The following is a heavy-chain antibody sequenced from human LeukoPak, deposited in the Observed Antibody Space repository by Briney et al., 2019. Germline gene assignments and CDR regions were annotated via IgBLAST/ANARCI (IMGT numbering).Heavy chain of an antibody. Sequence: GGSLRLSCAASGFTFSSYEMNWVRQAPGKGLEWVSYISSSGSTIYYADSVKGRFTISRDNAKNSLYLQMNSLRAEDTAVYYCAKGYYDYVWGSYYFDYWGQGTLVTVSS. D-gene: IGHD3-16*01. CDR1: GFTFSSYE. CDR3: AKGYYDYVWGSYYFDY. J-gene: IGHJ4*02. CDR2: ISSSGSTI. V-gene: IGHV3-48*03.